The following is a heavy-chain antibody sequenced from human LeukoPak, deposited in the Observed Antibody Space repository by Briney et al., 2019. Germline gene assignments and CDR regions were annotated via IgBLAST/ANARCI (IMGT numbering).Heavy chain of an antibody. CDR2: ISFDGTQT. CDR1: GFTFSTYG. CDR3: ARGQWLVHYFDY. D-gene: IGHD6-19*01. V-gene: IGHV3-30*03. J-gene: IGHJ4*02. Sequence: GGSLRLSCSASGFTFSTYGMYWVRQAPGKGLEWLAVISFDGTQTYYAHSVKGRFTISRDNSKNTLYLQMNSLRAEDTAVYYCARGQWLVHYFDYWGQGTLVTVSS.